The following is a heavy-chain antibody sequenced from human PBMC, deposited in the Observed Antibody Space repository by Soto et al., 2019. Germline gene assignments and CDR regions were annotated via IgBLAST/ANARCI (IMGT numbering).Heavy chain of an antibody. Sequence: EVQVVESGGGLVQPGGSLRLSCAASGFTFRRYWMHWGRQAPGKGLMWVSRIDSDGSTTQYEDSVRGRFTISRDNAKNTLFPQMNSLRAEDTAVYYCARVGYSGYYLGPFDYWGQGTLVTVSS. CDR2: IDSDGSTT. CDR3: ARVGYSGYYLGPFDY. V-gene: IGHV3-74*03. CDR1: GFTFRRYW. D-gene: IGHD3-22*01. J-gene: IGHJ4*02.